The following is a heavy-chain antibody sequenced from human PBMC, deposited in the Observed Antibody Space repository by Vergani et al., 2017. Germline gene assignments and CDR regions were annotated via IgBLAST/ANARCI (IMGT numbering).Heavy chain of an antibody. J-gene: IGHJ4*02. CDR3: ARVDRPYILTGYYQFDY. D-gene: IGHD3-9*01. V-gene: IGHV1-69*01. CDR2: IIPIFGTA. CDR1: GGTFSSYA. Sequence: QVQLVQSGAEVKKPGSSVKVSCKASGGTFSSYAISWVRQAPGQGLEWMGGIIPIFGTANYAQKFQGRVTITADESTSTAYMELSSLRSEDTAVYYCARVDRPYILTGYYQFDYGDQGTLVTVSS.